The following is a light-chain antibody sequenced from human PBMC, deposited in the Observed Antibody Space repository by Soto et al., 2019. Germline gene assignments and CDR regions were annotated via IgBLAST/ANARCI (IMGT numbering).Light chain of an antibody. V-gene: IGKV3-20*01. CDR3: QQYGNLPWT. CDR2: AAS. J-gene: IGKJ1*01. CDR1: QSVSRSY. Sequence: PGERATLSCRASQSVSRSYLAWYQQKPGQAPRLLIYAASSRATGIPDRFSGSGSGTDFILTISRLEPEDFAVYYCQQYGNLPWTFGQGTKVEIK.